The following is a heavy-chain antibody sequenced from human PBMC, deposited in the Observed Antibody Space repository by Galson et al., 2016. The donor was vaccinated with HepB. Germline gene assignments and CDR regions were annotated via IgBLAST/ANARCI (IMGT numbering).Heavy chain of an antibody. V-gene: IGHV3-53*01. J-gene: IGHJ4*02. CDR1: GFTVTSNY. D-gene: IGHD3-3*01. Sequence: SLRLSCAVSGFTVTSNYMSWVRYAPGKGLEWVALVYSGDKTYYADSVKGRFTISRDAYNNTVLLQMNSLRGEDTAVYYCARTRGGFWAWFTSDIWGQGVLVTVS. CDR2: VYSGDKT. CDR3: ARTRGGFWAWFTSDI.